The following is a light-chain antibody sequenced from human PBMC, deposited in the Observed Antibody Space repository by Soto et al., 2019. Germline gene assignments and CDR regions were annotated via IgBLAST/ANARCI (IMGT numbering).Light chain of an antibody. CDR2: DVS. CDR1: SSDVGGYNY. J-gene: IGLJ2*01. CDR3: SSYTSSTPLKV. V-gene: IGLV2-14*03. Sequence: QSALTQPASVSGSPGQSITISCTGTSSDVGGYNYVSWYQQHTGKSPKLIIYDVSNRPSGVSNRFSSSKSGNTASLTISGLQAEDEADYYCSSYTSSTPLKVFGGGTKLTVL.